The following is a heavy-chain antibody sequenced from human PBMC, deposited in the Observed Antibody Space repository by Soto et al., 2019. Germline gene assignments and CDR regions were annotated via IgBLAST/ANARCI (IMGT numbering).Heavy chain of an antibody. CDR1: GGSISGHS. CDR2: IYPSGST. J-gene: IGHJ4*02. CDR3: VRGRSYSVYDF. Sequence: ETLSLTCTVSGGSISGHSWVWIRQPAGKGLEWIGHIYPSGSTSYNPSLRSRVTMSLDTSTNKIFLNLTSVTAADTAVFYCVRGRSYSVYDFWGPGTLVTVSS. D-gene: IGHD5-12*01. V-gene: IGHV4-4*07.